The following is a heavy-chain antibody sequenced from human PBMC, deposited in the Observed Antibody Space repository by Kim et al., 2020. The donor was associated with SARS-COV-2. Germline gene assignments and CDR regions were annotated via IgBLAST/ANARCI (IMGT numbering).Heavy chain of an antibody. J-gene: IGHJ6*02. V-gene: IGHV3-11*06. CDR3: ARERNVLRYFGRHTYYYGMDV. D-gene: IGHD3-9*01. Sequence: VKGRFTISRDNAKNSLYLQMNSLRAEDTAVYYCARERNVLRYFGRHTYYYGMDVWGQGTTVTVSS.